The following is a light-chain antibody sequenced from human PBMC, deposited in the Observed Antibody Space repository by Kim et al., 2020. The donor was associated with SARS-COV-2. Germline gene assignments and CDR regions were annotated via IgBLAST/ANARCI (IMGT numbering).Light chain of an antibody. J-gene: IGKJ1*01. CDR3: QQYRSYPWT. CDR1: RNIDYW. V-gene: IGKV1-5*03. Sequence: APVGDKIPITCRAIRNIDYWVAWYRQKPGRAPKLLIYKASTLKSGVPSTFSGSGSGTEFTLTTSSLQPDDFATYYCQQYRSYPWTFGQGTKVDIK. CDR2: KAS.